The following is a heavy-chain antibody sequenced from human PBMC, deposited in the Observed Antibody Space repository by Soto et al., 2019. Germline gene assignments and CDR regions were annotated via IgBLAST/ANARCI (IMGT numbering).Heavy chain of an antibody. J-gene: IGHJ6*02. CDR2: MNPNSGNT. CDR3: TRTLISGWEQYYYYGMDV. Sequence: GASVKVSCKASGYTFTSYDINWVRQATGQGLEWMGWMNPNSGNTGYAQKFQGRVTMTRNTSISTAYMELSSLRSEDTAVYYCTRTLISGWEQYYYYGMDVWGQGTTVTVSS. D-gene: IGHD6-19*01. CDR1: GYTFTSYD. V-gene: IGHV1-8*01.